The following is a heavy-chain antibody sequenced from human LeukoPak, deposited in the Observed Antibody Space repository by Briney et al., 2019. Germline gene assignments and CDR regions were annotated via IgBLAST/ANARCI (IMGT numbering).Heavy chain of an antibody. CDR3: ARSVVAATPYFDY. Sequence: SGTLSLTCAVSGGSISSSNWWSWVRQPPGKGLEWIGEIYHSGSTNYNPSLKSRVTLSVDKSKNQFSLKLSSVTAADTAVYYCARSVVAATPYFDYWGQGTLVTVSS. V-gene: IGHV4-4*02. CDR2: IYHSGST. J-gene: IGHJ4*02. CDR1: GGSISSSNW. D-gene: IGHD2-15*01.